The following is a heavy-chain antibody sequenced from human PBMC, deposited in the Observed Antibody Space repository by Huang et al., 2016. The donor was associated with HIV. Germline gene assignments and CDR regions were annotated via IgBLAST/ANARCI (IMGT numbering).Heavy chain of an antibody. CDR1: GGTFSSYA. V-gene: IGHV1-69*13. CDR3: ARARGYYDSSVSYYFDY. CDR2: LIPIFGTA. Sequence: QVQLVQSGAEVKKPGSSVKVSCKASGGTFSSYAISWVRRAPGQGLEWRGGLIPIFGTANYAQKFQGRVTITADESTSTAYMELSSLRSEDTAVYYCARARGYYDSSVSYYFDYWGQGTLVTVSS. D-gene: IGHD3-22*01. J-gene: IGHJ4*02.